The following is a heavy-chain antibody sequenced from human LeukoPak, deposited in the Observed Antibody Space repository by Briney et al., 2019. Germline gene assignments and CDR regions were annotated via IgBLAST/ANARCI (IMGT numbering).Heavy chain of an antibody. CDR2: ISSSSSTI. J-gene: IGHJ4*02. CDR3: ARVAVAGPKGGDY. D-gene: IGHD6-19*01. V-gene: IGHV3-48*04. Sequence: GGSLRLSCAASGFTFSSYSMNWVRQAPGKGLEWVSYISSSSSTIYYADSVKGRFTISRDNAKNSLYLQMNSLRAEDTAVYYCARVAVAGPKGGDYWGQGTLVTVSS. CDR1: GFTFSSYS.